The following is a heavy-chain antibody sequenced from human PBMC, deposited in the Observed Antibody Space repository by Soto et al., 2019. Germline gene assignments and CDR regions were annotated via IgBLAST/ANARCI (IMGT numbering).Heavy chain of an antibody. J-gene: IGHJ5*02. Sequence: SETLSLTCSVSGGSINYNSYYWGWIRQPPGKGLEWVGGIFYTGTTYYSPSLKDRVTISVDTSKNSFSPNLTSVTAADTAVYFCARLVVVAPVANAWGQGTLVTVSS. CDR2: IFYTGTT. V-gene: IGHV4-39*02. D-gene: IGHD2-2*01. CDR1: GGSINYNSYY. CDR3: ARLVVVAPVANA.